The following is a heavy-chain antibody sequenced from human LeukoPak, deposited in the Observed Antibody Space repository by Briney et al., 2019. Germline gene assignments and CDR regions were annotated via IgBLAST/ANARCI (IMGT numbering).Heavy chain of an antibody. D-gene: IGHD6-19*01. Sequence: ASVKVSCKASGYTFTGYYMHWVRQAPGQGLEWMGWINPNSGGTNYAQKFQGRVTKTRDTSISTAYMELSRLRSDDTAVYYCARVFVAVAANQFDYWGQGTLVTVSS. V-gene: IGHV1-2*02. CDR3: ARVFVAVAANQFDY. CDR1: GYTFTGYY. CDR2: INPNSGGT. J-gene: IGHJ4*02.